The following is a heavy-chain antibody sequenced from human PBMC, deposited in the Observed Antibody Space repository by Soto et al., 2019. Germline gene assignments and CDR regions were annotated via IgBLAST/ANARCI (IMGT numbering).Heavy chain of an antibody. J-gene: IGHJ4*02. CDR2: LIPIFGSA. CDR3: ATGFYYESSGFRN. CDR1: GGTFSTYA. D-gene: IGHD3-22*01. Sequence: ASVKVSCKTSGGTFSTYAVTWVRQAPGQGLEWMGGLIPIFGSATYAQKFQGRVTITADKSTNIAFMELSSLRSEDTAVYYCATGFYYESSGFRNWGQGTLVTVSS. V-gene: IGHV1-69*06.